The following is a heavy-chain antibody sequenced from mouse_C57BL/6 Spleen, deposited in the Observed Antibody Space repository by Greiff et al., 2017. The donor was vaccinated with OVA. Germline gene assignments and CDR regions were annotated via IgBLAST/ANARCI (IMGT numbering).Heavy chain of an antibody. CDR1: GFTFSDYG. D-gene: IGHD3-2*02. CDR3: AGTAQATGAMDY. J-gene: IGHJ4*01. CDR2: ISSGSSTI. V-gene: IGHV5-17*01. Sequence: EVQGVESGGGLVKPGGSLKLSCAASGFTFSDYGMHWVRQAPEKGLEWVAYISSGSSTIYYADTVKGRFTISRDNAKNTLFLQMTSLRSEDTALYYCAGTAQATGAMDYWGQGTSVTVSS.